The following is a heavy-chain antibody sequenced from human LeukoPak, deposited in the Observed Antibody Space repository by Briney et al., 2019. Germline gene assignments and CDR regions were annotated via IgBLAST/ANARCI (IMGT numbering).Heavy chain of an antibody. J-gene: IGHJ4*02. Sequence: AESLKISSKGSGYSFTSYWIGWVRQMRGTGLERMGIICPGDSDTRYSPPFQGQVTISADKSISTAYLQWSSLKASDSAMYYCARLNSPYCSGGSCYYFDYWGQGTLLTVSS. CDR2: ICPGDSDT. CDR3: ARLNSPYCSGGSCYYFDY. V-gene: IGHV5-51*01. D-gene: IGHD2-15*01. CDR1: GYSFTSYW.